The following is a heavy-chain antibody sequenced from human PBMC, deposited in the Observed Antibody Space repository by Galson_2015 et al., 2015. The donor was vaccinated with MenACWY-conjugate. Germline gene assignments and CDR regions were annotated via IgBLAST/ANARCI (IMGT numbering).Heavy chain of an antibody. J-gene: IGHJ3*02. CDR2: INPSDGST. CDR1: GYTFTNYY. CDR3: ARDLRRVSMVRGSIVPDAFDM. Sequence: SVKVSCKASGYTFTNYYIHWVRQAPGQGLEWMGIINPSDGSTNYAQKFQGRVTMTRETSTTTVYLELSSLRSEYTAVYYCARDLRRVSMVRGSIVPDAFDMWGQGTMVTVSS. V-gene: IGHV1-46*01. D-gene: IGHD3-10*01.